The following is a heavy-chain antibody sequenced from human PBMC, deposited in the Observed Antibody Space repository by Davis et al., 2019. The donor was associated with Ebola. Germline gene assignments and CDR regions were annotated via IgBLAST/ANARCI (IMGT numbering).Heavy chain of an antibody. CDR2: ISAYNGNT. Sequence: ASVKVSCKASGYTFTSYGINWVRQAPGQGLEWMGWISAYNGNTNYAQKLQGRVTMTTDTSTSTAYMELRSLRSDDTAVYYCATPNGRDYYYGMDVWGQGTTVTVSS. CDR3: ATPNGRDYYYGMDV. V-gene: IGHV1-18*01. CDR1: GYTFTSYG. J-gene: IGHJ6*02. D-gene: IGHD3-10*01.